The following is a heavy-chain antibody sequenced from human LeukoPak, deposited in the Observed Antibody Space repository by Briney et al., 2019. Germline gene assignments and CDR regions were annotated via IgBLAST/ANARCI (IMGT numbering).Heavy chain of an antibody. D-gene: IGHD3-10*01. CDR3: ARGPSLLLWFGEFDY. CDR1: GYSFTSYC. Sequence: GEALKISCKGSGYSFTSYCIGWGRQMPGKGVGWMGIIYPGDCDTRYRPHFQGQVTISADKSISTAYLQWSSLKASDTAMYYCARGPSLLLWFGEFDYWGQGTLVTVSS. V-gene: IGHV5-51*01. CDR2: IYPGDCDT. J-gene: IGHJ4*02.